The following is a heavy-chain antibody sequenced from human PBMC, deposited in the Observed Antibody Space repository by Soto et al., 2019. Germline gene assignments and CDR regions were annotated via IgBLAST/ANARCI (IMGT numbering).Heavy chain of an antibody. CDR1: GYTFTGYY. J-gene: IGHJ4*02. V-gene: IGHV1-2*02. CDR3: ASDVDTAMAAELDY. Sequence: QVQLVQSGAEVKKPGASVKVSCKASGYTFTGYYMHWVRQAPGQGLEWMGWINPNLGGTHYAQKVQGRASMNRNTSIRKACMELSRVRSDDTAVYYCASDVDTAMAAELDYWGKGTLVAVSS. CDR2: INPNLGGT. D-gene: IGHD5-18*01.